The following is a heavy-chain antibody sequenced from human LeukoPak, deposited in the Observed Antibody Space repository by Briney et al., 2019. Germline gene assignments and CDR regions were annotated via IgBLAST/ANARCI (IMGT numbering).Heavy chain of an antibody. CDR1: GFTFSSYG. Sequence: GGSLRLSCAASGFTFSSYGMHWVRQAPGKGLEWVAAISYDGSNKYYAGSVKGRFTISRDNSKNTLYLQMNSLRAEDTAVYYCAKPPTPIRGSYRDYWGQGTLVTVSS. CDR2: ISYDGSNK. V-gene: IGHV3-30*18. CDR3: AKPPTPIRGSYRDY. J-gene: IGHJ4*02. D-gene: IGHD1-26*01.